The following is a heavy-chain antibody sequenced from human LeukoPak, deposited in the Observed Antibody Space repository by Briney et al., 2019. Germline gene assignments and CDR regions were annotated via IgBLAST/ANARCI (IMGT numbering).Heavy chain of an antibody. CDR3: AREGDYNYYFDY. J-gene: IGHJ4*02. D-gene: IGHD4-17*01. V-gene: IGHV3-66*01. CDR1: GFTVSSNY. Sequence: HTGGSLRLSCAASGFTVSSNYMSWVRQAPGKGLEWVSVIYRGGNTYSADSVKGRFTISRDNSKNTLYLQMKRLRAEDTAVYYCAREGDYNYYFDYWGQGTLVTVSS. CDR2: IYRGGNT.